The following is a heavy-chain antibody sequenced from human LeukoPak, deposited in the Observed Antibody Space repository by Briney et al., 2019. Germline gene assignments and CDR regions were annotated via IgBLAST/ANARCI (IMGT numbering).Heavy chain of an antibody. CDR3: ARDRNDFWSGYPNWFDP. CDR1: GGTFSSYA. J-gene: IGHJ5*02. CDR2: IIPIFGTA. V-gene: IGHV1-69*13. D-gene: IGHD3-3*01. Sequence: GASVKVSCKASGGTFSSYAISWVRQAPGQGLEWMGGIIPIFGTANYAQKFQGRVTITADESTSTAYMELSSLRSEDTAVYYCARDRNDFWSGYPNWFDPWGQGTLVTVSS.